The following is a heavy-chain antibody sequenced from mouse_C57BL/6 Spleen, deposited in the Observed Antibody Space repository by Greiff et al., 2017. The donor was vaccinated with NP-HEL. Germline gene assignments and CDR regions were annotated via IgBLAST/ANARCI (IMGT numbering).Heavy chain of an antibody. Sequence: QVQLQQPGAELVRPGTSVKLSCKASGYTFTSYWMHWVKQRPGQGLEWIGVIDPSDSYTNYNQKFKGKATLTVDTSSSTAYMQLSSLTSEDSAVYYCARWRYDHDGVAMDYWGQGTSVTVSS. CDR2: IDPSDSYT. D-gene: IGHD2-4*01. CDR1: GYTFTSYW. V-gene: IGHV1-59*01. CDR3: ARWRYDHDGVAMDY. J-gene: IGHJ4*01.